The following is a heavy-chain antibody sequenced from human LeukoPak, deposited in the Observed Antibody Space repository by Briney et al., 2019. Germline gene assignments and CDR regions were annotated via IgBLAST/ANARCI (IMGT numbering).Heavy chain of an antibody. J-gene: IGHJ4*02. CDR2: INSDGSST. V-gene: IGHV3-74*01. Sequence: GGSLRLSCAASGFTFSSYWMHWVRQAPGKGLVWVSRINSDGSSTSYADSVKGRFTISRDNAKNTLYLQMNSLRAEDTAVYYCARDPDTIFGVARFDYWGQGTLVTVSS. CDR1: GFTFSSYW. D-gene: IGHD3-3*01. CDR3: ARDPDTIFGVARFDY.